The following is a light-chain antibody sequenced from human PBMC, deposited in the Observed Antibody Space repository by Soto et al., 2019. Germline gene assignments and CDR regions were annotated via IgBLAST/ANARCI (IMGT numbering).Light chain of an antibody. CDR1: NVDDGGYNY. CDR2: EVS. Sequence: QSALTQPASVSGSPGQSITIFCTGTNVDDGGYNYVSWYQHHPGKAPKLLIFEVSSRPSGVSNRFSGSKSGNTASLTISGLQSEDEADYYCASYTIKTTYVFGSGTKVTVL. CDR3: ASYTIKTTYV. J-gene: IGLJ1*01. V-gene: IGLV2-14*01.